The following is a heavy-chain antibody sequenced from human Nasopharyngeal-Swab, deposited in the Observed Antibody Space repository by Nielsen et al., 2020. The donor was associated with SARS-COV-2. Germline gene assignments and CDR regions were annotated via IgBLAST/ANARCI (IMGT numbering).Heavy chain of an antibody. J-gene: IGHJ6*02. CDR2: INPSGHT. CDR1: GGAFSGFY. V-gene: IGHV4-34*01. CDR3: ARGRRERAPRYYYYGMDV. D-gene: IGHD1-1*01. Sequence: SETLSLTCAVYGGAFSGFYWSWIRHSPGEGREWIGEINPSGHTDYYPSLKSRVSMSVDTSKNQVFLKVRSVTAADTGLYYCARGRRERAPRYYYYGMDVWGQGTTVTVS.